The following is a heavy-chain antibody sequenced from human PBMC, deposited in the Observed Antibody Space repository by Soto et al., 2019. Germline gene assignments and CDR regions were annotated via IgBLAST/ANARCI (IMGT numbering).Heavy chain of an antibody. V-gene: IGHV3-7*01. CDR2: IKQDGSEK. J-gene: IGHJ4*02. D-gene: IGHD2-15*01. CDR1: GFTFSSYW. Sequence: GSLRLSCAASGFTFSSYWMSWVRQAPGKGLEWVANIKQDGSEKYYVDSVKGRFTISRDNAKNSLYLQMNSLRAEDTAVYYCARTGRGYCSGGSCSLYYFDYWGQGTLVTAPQ. CDR3: ARTGRGYCSGGSCSLYYFDY.